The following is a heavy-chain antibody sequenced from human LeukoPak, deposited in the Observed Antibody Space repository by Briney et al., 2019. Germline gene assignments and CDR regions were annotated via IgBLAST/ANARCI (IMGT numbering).Heavy chain of an antibody. CDR2: IYYSGST. CDR3: ARGYDSSGYYYEDAFDI. D-gene: IGHD3-22*01. CDR1: GGSISSYY. V-gene: IGHV4-59*01. J-gene: IGHJ3*02. Sequence: PSETLSLTCTVSGGSISSYYWSWIRQPPGKGLEWIGYIYYSGSTNYNPSLKSRVTISVGTSKNQFSLKLSSVTAADTAVYYCARGYDSSGYYYEDAFDIWGQGTMVTVSS.